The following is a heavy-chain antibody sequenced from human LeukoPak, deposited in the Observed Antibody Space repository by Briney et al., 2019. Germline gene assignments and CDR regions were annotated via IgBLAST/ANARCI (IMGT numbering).Heavy chain of an antibody. CDR1: GDSVSSNSAA. Sequence: PSQTLSLTCAISGDSVSSNSAAWTWIRQSPSRGLEWLGRTYYRSKWYNDYAVSVKSRITINPDTSKNQFSLQLNSVTPEDTAVYYCARDRGYCSGGSCDTNWFDPWGQGTLVTVSS. J-gene: IGHJ5*02. CDR3: ARDRGYCSGGSCDTNWFDP. D-gene: IGHD2-15*01. V-gene: IGHV6-1*01. CDR2: TYYRSKWYN.